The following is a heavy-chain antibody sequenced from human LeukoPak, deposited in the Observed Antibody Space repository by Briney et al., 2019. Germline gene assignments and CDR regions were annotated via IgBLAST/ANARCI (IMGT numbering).Heavy chain of an antibody. CDR3: ARDHVIVGDDAFDI. D-gene: IGHD3-22*01. CDR1: GYTFTSDG. J-gene: IGHJ3*02. Sequence: ASVKVSCKASGYTFTSDGISWVRQAPGQGLEWMGWISAYNGNTNYAQKLQGRVTMTTDTSTSTAYMELRSLRSDDTAVYYCARDHVIVGDDAFDIWGQGTMVTVSS. V-gene: IGHV1-18*01. CDR2: ISAYNGNT.